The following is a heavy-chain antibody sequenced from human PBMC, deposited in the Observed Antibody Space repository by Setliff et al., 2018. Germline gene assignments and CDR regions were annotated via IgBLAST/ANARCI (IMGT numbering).Heavy chain of an antibody. CDR1: GGSISSGTYY. V-gene: IGHV4-61*02. Sequence: SETLSLTCTVSGGSISSGTYYWSWIRQPAGKGLEWIGRLHTSGSTNYNPSLKSRVTISVDTSKNQFSLKLSSVTAADTAVYFCARDNTIVGATDYWGQGTLVTVSS. CDR3: ARDNTIVGATDY. J-gene: IGHJ4*02. D-gene: IGHD1-26*01. CDR2: LHTSGST.